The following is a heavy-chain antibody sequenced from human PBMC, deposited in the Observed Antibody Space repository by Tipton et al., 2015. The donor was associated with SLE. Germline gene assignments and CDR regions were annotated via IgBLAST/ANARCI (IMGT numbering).Heavy chain of an antibody. V-gene: IGHV3-33*08. D-gene: IGHD3-3*01. CDR3: ARDGVKGVVPIFDF. Sequence: SLRLSCAASGFTFSSSWMHWVRQAPGKGLEWVAVIWHDGSNKYYADSVKGRFTMSRDNSKNTLYLQMNSLRAEDTAMYYCARDGVKGVVPIFDFWGQGTLVTVSS. CDR2: IWHDGSNK. J-gene: IGHJ4*02. CDR1: GFTFSSSW.